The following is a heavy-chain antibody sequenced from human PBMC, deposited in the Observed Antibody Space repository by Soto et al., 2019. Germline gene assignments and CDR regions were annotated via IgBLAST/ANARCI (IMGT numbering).Heavy chain of an antibody. Sequence: ASVKVSCKASGYTFTSYGISWVRQAPGQGLEWMGRISAYNGNTNYADSVKGRFTISRDNSKNTLSVQMNSLRAEDTAVYYCAKDLIGAYRNSATGHWGQGTQVTVSS. CDR3: AKDLIGAYRNSATGH. CDR1: GYTFTSYG. D-gene: IGHD1-26*01. J-gene: IGHJ4*02. CDR2: ISAYNGNT. V-gene: IGHV1-18*01.